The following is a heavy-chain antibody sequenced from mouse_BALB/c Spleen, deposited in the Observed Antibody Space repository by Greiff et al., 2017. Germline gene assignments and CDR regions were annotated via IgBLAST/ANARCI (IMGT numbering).Heavy chain of an antibody. D-gene: IGHD2-14*01. CDR1: GYTFTEYT. CDR3: ARLYRYDDGDWYFEV. V-gene: IGHV1-22*01. CDR2: ITPNNGGP. J-gene: IGHJ1*01. Sequence: VQLQQSGPELVKPGASVKISCKPSGYTFTEYTMHWVKQSHGKSLEWIGGITPNNGGPSYNQKFKGKATLTVDKSSSTAYMELRSLTSEDSAVYYCARLYRYDDGDWYFEVWGAGTTVAVSS.